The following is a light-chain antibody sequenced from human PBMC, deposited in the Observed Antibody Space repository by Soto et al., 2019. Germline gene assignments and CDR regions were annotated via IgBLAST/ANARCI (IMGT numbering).Light chain of an antibody. V-gene: IGKV1-9*01. CDR2: AAS. J-gene: IGKJ1*01. Sequence: DIQMTQSPSSLSASVGDRVSITCRASQSISSYLAWYQQKPGKAPKLLIYAASTLQSGVPSRFSGGGSGTEFTLTISSLQPDDFATYYCQQYNSSWTFGQGTKVDI. CDR1: QSISSY. CDR3: QQYNSSWT.